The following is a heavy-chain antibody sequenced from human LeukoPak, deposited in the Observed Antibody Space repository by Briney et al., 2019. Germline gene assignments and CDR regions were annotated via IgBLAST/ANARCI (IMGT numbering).Heavy chain of an antibody. D-gene: IGHD3-10*02. CDR1: GFTFSSYS. V-gene: IGHV3-21*01. CDR2: ISTSSSYI. Sequence: ETGGSLRLSCAASGFTFSSYSMNWVRQAPGKGLEWVSSISTSSSYIHYADSVKGRFTISRDNAKNSLYLQMNSLRAEDTAVYYCAELGITMIGGVWGKGTTVTISS. J-gene: IGHJ6*04. CDR3: AELGITMIGGV.